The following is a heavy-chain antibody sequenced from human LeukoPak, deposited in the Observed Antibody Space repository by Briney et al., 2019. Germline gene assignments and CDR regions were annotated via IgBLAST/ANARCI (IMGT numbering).Heavy chain of an antibody. CDR1: GFTFSNYD. CDR2: LSSSRGST. CDR3: AKSQWLTHTFDS. Sequence: GGSLRLSCTASGFTFSNYDMSWVRQAPGKGLEWVSLLSSSRGSTNYADSVQGRFIISRDNSMNSLYLQMNSLRVEDTAVYYCAKSQWLTHTFDSWGQGTLVTVSS. V-gene: IGHV3-23*01. D-gene: IGHD6-19*01. J-gene: IGHJ4*02.